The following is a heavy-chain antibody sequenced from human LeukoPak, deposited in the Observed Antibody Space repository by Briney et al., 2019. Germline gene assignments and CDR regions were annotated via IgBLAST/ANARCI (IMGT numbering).Heavy chain of an antibody. D-gene: IGHD3-22*01. V-gene: IGHV3-21*01. CDR2: ISSSSSYI. J-gene: IGHJ3*02. CDR3: ANPGEGAYYDPSADDVFDI. Sequence: PGGSLRLSCAASGFTFSSYSMNWVRQAPGKGLELVSSISSSSSYIYYADSVKGRFTISRDNSKNTLYLQMNSLGAEDTAGYYCANPGEGAYYDPSADDVFDIWGQGTMVTVSS. CDR1: GFTFSSYS.